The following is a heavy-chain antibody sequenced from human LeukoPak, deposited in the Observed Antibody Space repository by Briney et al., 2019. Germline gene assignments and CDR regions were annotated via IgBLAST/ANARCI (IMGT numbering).Heavy chain of an antibody. D-gene: IGHD4-17*01. CDR1: GFTFGGHE. V-gene: IGHV3-48*03. J-gene: IGHJ4*02. CDR2: ISTTRSTI. Sequence: TGGSLRLSCAASGFTFGGHEMNWVRQAPGKGLEWLSYISTTRSTIYYADSVKGRFTISRDNAKNSLYLQMNSLRVEDTAVYYCARADPYGDSTPDFWGQGTPVTVSS. CDR3: ARADPYGDSTPDF.